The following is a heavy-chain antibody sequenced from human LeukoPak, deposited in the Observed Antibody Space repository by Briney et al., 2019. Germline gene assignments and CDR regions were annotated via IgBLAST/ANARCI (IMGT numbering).Heavy chain of an antibody. Sequence: PGGSLRLSCAASGFTFSSYWMHWVRQAPGKGLVWVSRINSDGRSTSYADSVKGRFTISRDNAENTLYLRMNSLRAEDTAAYYCVRGGSTHFQHWGQGTLVTVSS. CDR1: GFTFSSYW. V-gene: IGHV3-74*01. CDR3: VRGGSTHFQH. J-gene: IGHJ1*01. CDR2: INSDGRST. D-gene: IGHD3-16*01.